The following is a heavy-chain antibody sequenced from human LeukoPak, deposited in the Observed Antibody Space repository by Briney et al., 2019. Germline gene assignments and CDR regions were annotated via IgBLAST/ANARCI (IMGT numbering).Heavy chain of an antibody. J-gene: IGHJ4*02. CDR1: GLTVSSNH. CDR3: ASGIEVAARFDY. CDR2: IYSGGST. D-gene: IGHD6-19*01. V-gene: IGHV3-66*01. Sequence: GGSLRLSCAVSGLTVSSNHMSWVRQAPGKGLEWVSLIYSGGSTYYADSVKGRFIISRDNSKNTLFLQMNSLRAEDTAVYYCASGIEVAARFDYWGQGTLVTVSS.